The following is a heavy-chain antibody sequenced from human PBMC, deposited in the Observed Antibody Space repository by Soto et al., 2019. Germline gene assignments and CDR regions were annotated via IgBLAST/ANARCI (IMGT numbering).Heavy chain of an antibody. V-gene: IGHV3-23*01. Sequence: GESLKISCAASGFTFSSYAMSWVRQAPGKGLEWVSAISGSGGRTYYADSVKGRFTISRDNSKNTLYLQMNSLRAEDTAVYYCAKDFGYGSGLFYYFDYWGQGTLVTVSS. D-gene: IGHD6-19*01. CDR2: ISGSGGRT. J-gene: IGHJ4*02. CDR1: GFTFSSYA. CDR3: AKDFGYGSGLFYYFDY.